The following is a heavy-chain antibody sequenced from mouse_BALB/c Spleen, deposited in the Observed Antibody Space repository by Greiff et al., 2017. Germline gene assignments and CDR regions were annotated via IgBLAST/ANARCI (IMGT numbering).Heavy chain of an antibody. CDR2: IDPENGDT. J-gene: IGHJ2*01. D-gene: IGHD2-1*01. CDR1: GFNIKDYY. CDR3: NAWGGNYFTFDY. V-gene: IGHV14-4*02. Sequence: VQLKESGAELVRSGASVKLSCTASGFNIKDYYMHWVKQRPEQGLEWIGWIDPENGDTEYAPKFQGKATMTADTSSNTAYLQLSSLTSEDTAVYYCNAWGGNYFTFDYWGQGTTLTVSS.